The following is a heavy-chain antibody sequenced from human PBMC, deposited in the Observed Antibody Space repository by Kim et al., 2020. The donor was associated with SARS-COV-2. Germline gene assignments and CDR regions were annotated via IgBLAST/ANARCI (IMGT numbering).Heavy chain of an antibody. CDR3: ASSEYSYGYLDY. J-gene: IGHJ4*02. Sequence: NYNPSLKSRVTISVDTSKNQFSLKLSSVTAADTAVYYCASSEYSYGYLDYWGQGTLVTVSS. V-gene: IGHV4-34*01. D-gene: IGHD5-18*01.